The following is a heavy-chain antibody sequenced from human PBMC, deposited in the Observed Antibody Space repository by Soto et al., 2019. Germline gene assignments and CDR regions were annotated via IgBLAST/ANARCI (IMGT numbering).Heavy chain of an antibody. D-gene: IGHD5-12*01. CDR1: GGTFSSYA. V-gene: IGHV1-69*01. J-gene: IGHJ6*02. CDR3: ARGGRYSGYDYRGYYYYGMDV. Sequence: QVQLVQSGAEVKKPGSSVKVSCKASGGTFSSYAISWVRQAPGQGLEWMGGIIPIFGTANYAQKFQGRVTITADESTSTAYMELSSLRSEDTAVYYCARGGRYSGYDYRGYYYYGMDVWGQGTTVTVSS. CDR2: IIPIFGTA.